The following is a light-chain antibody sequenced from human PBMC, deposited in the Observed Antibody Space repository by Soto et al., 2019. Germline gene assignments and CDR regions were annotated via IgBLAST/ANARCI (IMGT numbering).Light chain of an antibody. CDR2: GAS. CDR1: QSVGSY. J-gene: IGKJ1*01. Sequence: EIVLTQSPATLSLSPGERATLSCRASQSVGSYLVWYQQKPGQAPRLLIYGASSRATGIPDRFSGSGSGTDFTLTISRLEPEDFAVYYCQQYGSSPTWTFGQGTKVDIK. V-gene: IGKV3-20*01. CDR3: QQYGSSPTWT.